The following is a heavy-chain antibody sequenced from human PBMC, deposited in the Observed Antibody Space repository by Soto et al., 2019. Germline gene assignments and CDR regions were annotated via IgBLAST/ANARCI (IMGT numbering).Heavy chain of an antibody. CDR1: GFSLSTTGVG. D-gene: IGHD4-17*01. J-gene: IGHJ4*02. CDR2: IYWDDDK. V-gene: IGHV2-5*02. CDR3: VHATPVTTGGHY. Sequence: QITLKESGPTLEKPTQTLTLTCTFSGFSLSTTGVGVGWIRQPPGKALDWLALIYWDDDKRYSPSLKSRLTITKDTSKNQVVLTMTNMDPIDTATNYCVHATPVTTGGHYWGQGTLVTVSS.